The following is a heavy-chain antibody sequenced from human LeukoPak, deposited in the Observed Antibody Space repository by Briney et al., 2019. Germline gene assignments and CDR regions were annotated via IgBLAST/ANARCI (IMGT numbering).Heavy chain of an antibody. Sequence: SQTLSLTCTVSGGSISSGGYYWSWIRQHPGKGLEWIGYIYYSGSTYYNPSLKSRVTISVDTSKNQFSLKLSSVTAADTAVYYCARVLRFRFGVATPDFDYWGQGTLVTVSS. J-gene: IGHJ4*02. V-gene: IGHV4-31*03. D-gene: IGHD3-3*01. CDR1: GGSISSGGYY. CDR2: IYYSGST. CDR3: ARVLRFRFGVATPDFDY.